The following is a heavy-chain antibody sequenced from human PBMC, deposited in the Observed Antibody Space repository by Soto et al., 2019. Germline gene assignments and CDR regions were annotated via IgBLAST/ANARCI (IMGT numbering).Heavy chain of an antibody. Sequence: ASVEVSCKASGYTFAHYGMSWVRQAPGQGLEWMGWISGNNGATNYAPKMQGRVTMTIDTSTDTAYMDLRSLTSDDTAVYFCAMHLKDFRVLGNWFESCGPGT. CDR1: GYTFAHYG. D-gene: IGHD2-2*01. J-gene: IGHJ5*01. CDR3: AMHLKDFRVLGNWFES. V-gene: IGHV1-18*04. CDR2: ISGNNGAT.